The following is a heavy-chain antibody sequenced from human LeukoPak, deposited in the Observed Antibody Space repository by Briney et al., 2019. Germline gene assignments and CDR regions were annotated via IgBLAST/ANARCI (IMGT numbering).Heavy chain of an antibody. CDR1: GYTFTSYD. D-gene: IGHD3-10*01. CDR2: MNPNSGNT. V-gene: IGHV1-8*01. CDR3: ARGITMVRGVIITYYYYGMDV. Sequence: GASVKVSCKASGYTFTSYDITWVRQTTGQGLEWMGWMNPNSGNTGYAQKFQGRVTMTRNTSISTAYMELSSLRSEDTAVYYCARGITMVRGVIITYYYYGMDVWGQGTTVTVSS. J-gene: IGHJ6*02.